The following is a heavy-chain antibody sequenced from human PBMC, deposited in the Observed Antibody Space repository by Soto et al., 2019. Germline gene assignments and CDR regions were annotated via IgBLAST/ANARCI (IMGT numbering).Heavy chain of an antibody. V-gene: IGHV1-69*12. CDR3: ARDIVVVVAAYYYYYGMDV. Sequence: QVQLVQSGAEVKKPGSSVKVSCKASGGTFSSYAISWVRQAPGQVLEWMGVIIPIFGTANYAQKFQGRVTITADESTSTAYMELSSLRSEDTAVYYCARDIVVVVAAYYYYYGMDVWGQGTTVTVSS. CDR2: IIPIFGTA. D-gene: IGHD2-15*01. J-gene: IGHJ6*02. CDR1: GGTFSSYA.